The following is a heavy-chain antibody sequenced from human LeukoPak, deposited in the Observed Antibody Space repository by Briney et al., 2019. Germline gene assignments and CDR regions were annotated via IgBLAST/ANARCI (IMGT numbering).Heavy chain of an antibody. CDR3: AKTSRGRWVDWGMDV. D-gene: IGHD6-25*01. Sequence: GGSLRLSCAASGFTFSSYAMSWVRQAPGKGLEWVSAISGSGGSTYYADSVKGRFTISRDNSKDTLYLQMNSLTTEDTAVYYCAKTSRGRWVDWGMDVWGQGTTVTVSS. CDR2: ISGSGGST. J-gene: IGHJ6*02. CDR1: GFTFSSYA. V-gene: IGHV3-23*01.